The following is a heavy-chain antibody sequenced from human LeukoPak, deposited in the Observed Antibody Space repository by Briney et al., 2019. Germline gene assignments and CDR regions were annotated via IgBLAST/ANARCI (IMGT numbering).Heavy chain of an antibody. J-gene: IGHJ4*02. Sequence: GESLKISCKGSGYSFTTYWIGWVRQMPGKGLEWMGIIYPGDSDTRYSPSFQGQVAMSADKSINTAYLQWSSLKASDTAMYYCARRQGCSSTSCPPDSWGQGTLVTVSS. V-gene: IGHV5-51*01. CDR3: ARRQGCSSTSCPPDS. D-gene: IGHD2-2*01. CDR2: IYPGDSDT. CDR1: GYSFTTYW.